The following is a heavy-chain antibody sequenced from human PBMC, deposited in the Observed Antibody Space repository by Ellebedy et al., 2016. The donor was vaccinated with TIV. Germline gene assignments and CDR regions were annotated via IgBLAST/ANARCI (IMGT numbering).Heavy chain of an antibody. Sequence: GESLKISCAASGFTLTDYAMNWVRQAPGKGLEWVSAISGGEGDRTYYAESVKGRFTISRDNSKNTLFLQMNSLRVEDTAVYYCAKRVGYGEVDYWGQGTLVAVSS. CDR2: ISGGEGDRT. V-gene: IGHV3-23*01. CDR1: GFTLTDYA. J-gene: IGHJ4*02. D-gene: IGHD3-10*01. CDR3: AKRVGYGEVDY.